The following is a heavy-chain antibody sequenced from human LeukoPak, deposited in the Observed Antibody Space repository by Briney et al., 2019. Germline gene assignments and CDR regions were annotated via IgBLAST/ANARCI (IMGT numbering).Heavy chain of an antibody. V-gene: IGHV1-18*01. CDR1: GYTFTSYV. CDR2: IGSYKGNK. CDR3: ARYAREWLVSGWFDP. Sequence: ASVKVSCKASGYTFTSYVISWVRQAAGQGLEGMGWIGSYKGNKNYAQKLQGTVTMTTATSTSTAYMGLGSLRSDDTAVYYCARYAREWLVSGWFDPWGQGTLVTVSS. D-gene: IGHD6-19*01. J-gene: IGHJ5*02.